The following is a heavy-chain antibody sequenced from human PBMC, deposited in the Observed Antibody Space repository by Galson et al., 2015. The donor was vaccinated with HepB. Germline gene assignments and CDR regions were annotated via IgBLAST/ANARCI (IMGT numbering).Heavy chain of an antibody. Sequence: SLRLSCAASGLTFSNAWMSWVRQAPGKGLEWVSTITGGGRTNYAESVTGRFTISRDNSENTVYLQMSRLRPEDTAVYYCAKGTQRRLTTMTSHNYFDYWGQGTLVAVSS. J-gene: IGHJ4*02. V-gene: IGHV3-23*01. CDR3: AKGTQRRLTTMTSHNYFDY. CDR2: ITGGGRT. CDR1: GLTFSNAW. D-gene: IGHD4-17*01.